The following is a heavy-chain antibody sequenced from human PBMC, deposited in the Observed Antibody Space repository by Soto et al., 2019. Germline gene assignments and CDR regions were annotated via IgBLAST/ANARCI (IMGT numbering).Heavy chain of an antibody. J-gene: IGHJ4*02. CDR3: ARGPTVTTFFDY. CDR1: GFTFSSYA. D-gene: IGHD4-4*01. CDR2: ISSNGGST. V-gene: IGHV3-64*01. Sequence: GGSLRLSCAASGFTFSSYAMHWVRQAPGKGLEYVSAISSNGGSTYYANSVKGRFTISRDNSKNTLYLQMGSLRAEDMAVYYCARGPTVTTFFDYRGQRTLVTVSS.